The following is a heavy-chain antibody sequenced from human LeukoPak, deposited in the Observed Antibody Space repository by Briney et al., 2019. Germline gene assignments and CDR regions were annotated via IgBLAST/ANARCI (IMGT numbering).Heavy chain of an antibody. J-gene: IGHJ4*02. CDR2: ISAYNGNT. CDR3: ARDTPGIAAAGDFDY. CDR1: GYTFTGYY. V-gene: IGHV1-18*04. D-gene: IGHD6-13*01. Sequence: GASVKVSCKASGYTFTGYYMHWVRQAPGQGLEWMGWISAYNGNTNYAQKLQGRVTMTTDTSTSTAYMELRSLRSDDTAVYYCARDTPGIAAAGDFDYWGQGTLVTVSS.